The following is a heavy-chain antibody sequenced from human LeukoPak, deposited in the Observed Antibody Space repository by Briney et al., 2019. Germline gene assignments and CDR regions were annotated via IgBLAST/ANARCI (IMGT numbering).Heavy chain of an antibody. CDR1: GGSISSGSYY. V-gene: IGHV4-61*02. J-gene: IGHJ4*02. CDR3: ARGGRGDY. CDR2: IYTSGST. Sequence: SETLSLTCTVSGGSISSGSYYWSWIRQPTGKGLEWIGRIYTSGSTNYNPSLKSRVTISVDTSKNQFSLKLSSVTAADTAVYYCARGGRGDYWGQGTLVTVSS.